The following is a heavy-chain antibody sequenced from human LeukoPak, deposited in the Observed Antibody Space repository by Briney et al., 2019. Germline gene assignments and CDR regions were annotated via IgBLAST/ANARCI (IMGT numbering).Heavy chain of an antibody. CDR1: GFTFSSYS. J-gene: IGHJ5*02. Sequence: GGSLRLSCAASGFTFSSYSMNWLRQAPGKGLEWVSSISSSSSYIYYADSVKGRFTISRDNAKNSLYLQMNSLRAEDTAVYYCARDMAHIVVVTAPFDPWGQGTLVTVSS. V-gene: IGHV3-21*01. CDR3: ARDMAHIVVVTAPFDP. D-gene: IGHD2-21*02. CDR2: ISSSSSYI.